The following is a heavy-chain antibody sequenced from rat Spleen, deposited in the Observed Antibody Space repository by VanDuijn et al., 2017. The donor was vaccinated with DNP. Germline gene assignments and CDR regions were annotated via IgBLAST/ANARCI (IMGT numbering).Heavy chain of an antibody. V-gene: IGHV5-27*01. CDR2: ISPSGVTN. CDR3: IRDTAY. Sequence: EVQLVESGGGLVQPGRSLKLSCAASGFTFSNYDMAWVRQAPTQGLEWVASISPSGVTNYYRDSVKGRFTISRDNGKSTLYLQRDSLRSEDTATYYFIRDTAYWGQGTLVTVSS. J-gene: IGHJ3*01. CDR1: GFTFSNYD.